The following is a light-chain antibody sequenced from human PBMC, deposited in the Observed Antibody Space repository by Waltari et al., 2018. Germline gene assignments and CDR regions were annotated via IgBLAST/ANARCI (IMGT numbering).Light chain of an antibody. V-gene: IGKV2-29*02. CDR1: QSLLFSDGKTY. CDR3: MQAIHLPLT. Sequence: DIVMTQTPLSRSGTHGQPASISCKSSQSLLFSDGKTYMNWYLQKPGQSPQLLIPEVSSRFSVVPDRFSGRGSGTAFTLKISPVETEDVGVYDCMQAIHLPLTFGGGTKVEIK. CDR2: EVS. J-gene: IGKJ4*01.